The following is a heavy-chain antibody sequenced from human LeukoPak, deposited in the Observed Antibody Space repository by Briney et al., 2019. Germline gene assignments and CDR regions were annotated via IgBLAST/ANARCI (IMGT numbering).Heavy chain of an antibody. CDR3: ARHMKRGAFDI. Sequence: SETLSLTCTVSGGSISSYYWSWIRQPPGKGLEWIGYIYYSGSTNYNPSLKSRVTISVDTSKNQFSLKLGSVTAADTAVYYCARHMKRGAFDIWGQGTMVTVSS. V-gene: IGHV4-59*08. J-gene: IGHJ3*02. CDR2: IYYSGST. D-gene: IGHD3-16*01. CDR1: GGSISSYY.